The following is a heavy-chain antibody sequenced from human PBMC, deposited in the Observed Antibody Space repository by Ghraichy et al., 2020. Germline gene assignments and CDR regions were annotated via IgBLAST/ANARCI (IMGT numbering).Heavy chain of an antibody. CDR3: ARGPRSYYDILTGYYAGDY. CDR2: INHSGST. V-gene: IGHV4-34*01. Sequence: SETLSLTCAVYGGSFSGYYWSWIRQPPGKGLEWIGEINHSGSTNYNPSLKSRVTISVDTSKNQFSLKLSSVTAADTAVYYCARGPRSYYDILTGYYAGDYWGQGTLVTVSS. D-gene: IGHD3-9*01. CDR1: GGSFSGYY. J-gene: IGHJ4*02.